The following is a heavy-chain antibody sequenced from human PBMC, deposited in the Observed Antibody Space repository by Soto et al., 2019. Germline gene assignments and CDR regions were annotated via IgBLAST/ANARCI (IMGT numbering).Heavy chain of an antibody. CDR1: GYTFTYRY. CDR3: ARSVADDLVAFDI. V-gene: IGHV1-45*02. D-gene: IGHD2-15*01. J-gene: IGHJ3*02. CDR2: ITPFNGNT. Sequence: QMQLVQSGAEVKKTGSSVKVSCKASGYTFTYRYLHWVRQAPGQALEWMGWITPFNGNTNYAQKFQDRVTITRDRSMSTAYMELSSLRSEDTDMYYCARSVADDLVAFDIWGQGTMVTVSS.